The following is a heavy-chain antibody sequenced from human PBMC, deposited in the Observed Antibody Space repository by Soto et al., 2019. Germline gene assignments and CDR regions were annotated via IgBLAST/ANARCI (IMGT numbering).Heavy chain of an antibody. V-gene: IGHV4-59*01. Sequence: SETLSLTCTVSGDSISSYYWSWIRQPPGKGLEWIGYIYYSGSTNYNPSLKSRVTISVDTSKNQFSLKLSSVTAADTAVYYCARRWGTYFDFWGQGTLVTVSS. J-gene: IGHJ4*02. CDR2: IYYSGST. CDR1: GDSISSYY. CDR3: ARRWGTYFDF. D-gene: IGHD7-27*01.